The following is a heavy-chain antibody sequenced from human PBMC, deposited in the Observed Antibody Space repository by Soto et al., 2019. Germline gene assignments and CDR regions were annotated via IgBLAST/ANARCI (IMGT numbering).Heavy chain of an antibody. Sequence: QVQLVQSGAEVKKPGSSVKVSCKASGGTFSSYAISWVRQAPGQGLEWMGGIIPIFGTANYAQKFQGRVTIXXDXSXXTAYMELSSLRSEDTAVYYCAGDPGHNQGRTWFDPWGQGTLVTVSS. V-gene: IGHV1-69*12. J-gene: IGHJ5*02. D-gene: IGHD1-1*01. CDR2: IIPIFGTA. CDR1: GGTFSSYA. CDR3: AGDPGHNQGRTWFDP.